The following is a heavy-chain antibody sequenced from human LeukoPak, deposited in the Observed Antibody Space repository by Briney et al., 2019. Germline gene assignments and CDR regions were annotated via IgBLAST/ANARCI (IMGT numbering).Heavy chain of an antibody. Sequence: PGGSLRLSCAASGFTFSDYYMSWIRQAPGKGLEWVSYINSSGSTIYYADSVKGRFTISRDNAKNSLYLQMNSLRAEDTAVYYCARGLYSSSWYFDYWGQGTLVTVSS. D-gene: IGHD6-13*01. CDR1: GFTFSDYY. J-gene: IGHJ4*02. V-gene: IGHV3-11*01. CDR2: INSSGSTI. CDR3: ARGLYSSSWYFDY.